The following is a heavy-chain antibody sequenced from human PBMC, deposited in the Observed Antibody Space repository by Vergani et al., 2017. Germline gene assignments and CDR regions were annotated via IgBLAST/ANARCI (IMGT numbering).Heavy chain of an antibody. J-gene: IGHJ5*02. D-gene: IGHD3-10*01. CDR3: ARGAFKYFGEVPLDP. Sequence: VQLVQSGAEVKKPGESLKISCKGSGYSFSDYWIGWVRQMPGKGLEWMAIIYPADSERRYSPSFQGQVTISVDKSISTAYLQWSSLKASDTAIYFCARGAFKYFGEVPLDPWGQGTLVTVSS. CDR2: IYPADSER. V-gene: IGHV5-51*01. CDR1: GYSFSDYW.